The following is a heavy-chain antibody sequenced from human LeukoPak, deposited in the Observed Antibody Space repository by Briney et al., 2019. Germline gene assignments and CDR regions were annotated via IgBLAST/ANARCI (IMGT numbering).Heavy chain of an antibody. J-gene: IGHJ4*02. Sequence: GGSRRLSCAASGFTFSSYGMHWVRQAPGKGLEWVAFIRYDGSNKYYADSVKGRFTISRDNSKNTLYLQMNSLRAEDTAVYYCAKDSGFYCSSTSCSDPDYWGQGTLVTVSS. CDR2: IRYDGSNK. CDR3: AKDSGFYCSSTSCSDPDY. V-gene: IGHV3-30*02. CDR1: GFTFSSYG. D-gene: IGHD2-2*01.